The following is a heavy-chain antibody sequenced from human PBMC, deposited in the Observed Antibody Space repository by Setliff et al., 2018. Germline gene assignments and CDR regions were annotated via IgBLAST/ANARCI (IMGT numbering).Heavy chain of an antibody. D-gene: IGHD5-18*01. CDR2: IWDDGGNK. V-gene: IGHV3-33*08. CDR3: ARLPPLHTPMALTFDY. Sequence: GGSLRLSCAASGFTFSSYRMHWVRQAPGKGLEWVAVIWDDGGNKYHADSVKGRFTISRDNSKNTLYLQMNSLRPEDTAVYYCARLPPLHTPMALTFDYWGQGILVTVSS. J-gene: IGHJ4*02. CDR1: GFTFSSYR.